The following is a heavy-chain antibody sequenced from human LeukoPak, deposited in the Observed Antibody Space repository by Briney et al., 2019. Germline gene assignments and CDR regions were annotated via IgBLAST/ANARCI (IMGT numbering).Heavy chain of an antibody. CDR2: IRYDGSNK. CDR1: GFTFSSYG. Sequence: GGSLRLSCAASGFTFSSYGMHWVRQAPGKGLGWVAFIRYDGSNKYYADSVKGRFTISRDNSKNTLYLQMNSLRAEDTAVYYCAKEGELGYCSGGSCYHGLYYYYMDVWGKGTTVTISS. CDR3: AKEGELGYCSGGSCYHGLYYYYMDV. V-gene: IGHV3-30*02. D-gene: IGHD2-15*01. J-gene: IGHJ6*03.